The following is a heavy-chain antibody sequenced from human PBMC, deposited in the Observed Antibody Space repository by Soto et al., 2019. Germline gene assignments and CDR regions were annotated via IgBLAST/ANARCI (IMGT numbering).Heavy chain of an antibody. J-gene: IGHJ4*02. Sequence: ASVTVSCKASGYTFITYGVSWVRQAPGQGPDWLGWISTYNGNTRYAERLQGRVTMTTDTTTNTAYMELRNLRSDDTAVYYCARGPTDYYDNSANYFLDYWGQGTLVTVSS. CDR1: GYTFITYG. CDR2: ISTYNGNT. CDR3: ARGPTDYYDNSANYFLDY. D-gene: IGHD3-22*01. V-gene: IGHV1-18*01.